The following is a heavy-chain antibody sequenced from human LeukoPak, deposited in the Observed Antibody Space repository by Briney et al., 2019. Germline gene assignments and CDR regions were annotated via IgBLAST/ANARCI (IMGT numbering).Heavy chain of an antibody. CDR2: ISYDGSNK. CDR1: GFTFSSYA. CDR3: ASKYYYYYMDV. J-gene: IGHJ6*03. Sequence: GGSLRLSCAASGFTFSSYAMHWVRQAPGKGLEWVAVISYDGSNKYYADSVKGRFTISRDNSKNTLYLQMNSLRAEDTAVYYCASKYYYYYMDVWGKGTSVTVSS. V-gene: IGHV3-30-3*01.